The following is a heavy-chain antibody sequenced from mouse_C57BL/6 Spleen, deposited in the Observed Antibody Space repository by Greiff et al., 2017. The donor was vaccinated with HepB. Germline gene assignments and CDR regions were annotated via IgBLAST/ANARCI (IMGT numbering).Heavy chain of an antibody. Sequence: EVKLQESGPGLVKPSQSLSLTCSVTGYSITSGYYWNWIRQFPGNKLEWMGYISYDGSNNYNPSLKNRISITRDTSKNQFFLKLNSVTTEDTATYYCARDEVDHAMDYWGQGTSVTVSS. V-gene: IGHV3-6*01. J-gene: IGHJ4*01. CDR2: ISYDGSN. CDR3: ARDEVDHAMDY. CDR1: GYSITSGYY. D-gene: IGHD1-1*01.